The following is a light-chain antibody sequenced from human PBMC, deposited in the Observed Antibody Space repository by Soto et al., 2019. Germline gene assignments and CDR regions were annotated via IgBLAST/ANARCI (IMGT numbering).Light chain of an antibody. CDR2: SHN. Sequence: QSVLTQPPSASGTPGQRVTISCSGSSSNIGSNTGNWYQQLPGTAPKLLIYSHNRRPSGVPDRFSAYKSDTSASLAISGLQSEEEADYFCSAWDDSLNGWVFGGGTKLTVL. J-gene: IGLJ3*02. CDR1: SSNIGSNT. V-gene: IGLV1-44*01. CDR3: SAWDDSLNGWV.